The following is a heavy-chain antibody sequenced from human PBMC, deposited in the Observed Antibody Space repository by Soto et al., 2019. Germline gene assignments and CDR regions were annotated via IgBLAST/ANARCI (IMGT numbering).Heavy chain of an antibody. Sequence: QVHLVQSGAEGKKPGPSVKVSCKVSGNTFPSYGISWVRQAPGQGLEWMGWISAYNGNTNYAQKLQGRVTMTTDTSTSTAYMELRSLRSDDTAVYYCARSLSGYITHFDYWGQGTLVTVSS. CDR1: GNTFPSYG. J-gene: IGHJ4*02. CDR3: ARSLSGYITHFDY. D-gene: IGHD3-22*01. CDR2: ISAYNGNT. V-gene: IGHV1-18*01.